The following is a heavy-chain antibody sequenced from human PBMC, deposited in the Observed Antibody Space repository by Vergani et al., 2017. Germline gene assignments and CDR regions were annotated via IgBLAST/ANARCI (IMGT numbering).Heavy chain of an antibody. CDR2: IYYSGST. CDR3: ARDILYTFGGVNWFDP. J-gene: IGHJ5*02. V-gene: IGHV4-59*12. D-gene: IGHD3-16*01. Sequence: QVQLEESGPGLVKPSETLSLTCTVSGGSSPTYYWSWIRQSPGKGLEWIGYIYYSGSTYYNPSLKSRVTISVDTSKNQFSLKLSSVTAADTAVYYCARDILYTFGGVNWFDPWGQGTLVTVSS. CDR1: GGSSPTYY.